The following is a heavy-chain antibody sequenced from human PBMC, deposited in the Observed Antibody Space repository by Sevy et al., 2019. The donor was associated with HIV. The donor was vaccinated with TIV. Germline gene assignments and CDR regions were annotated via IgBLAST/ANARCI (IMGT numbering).Heavy chain of an antibody. D-gene: IGHD3-22*01. CDR1: GGSFSGYY. J-gene: IGHJ4*02. Sequence: SETLSLTCAVYGGSFSGYYWSWIRQPPGKGLEWIGEINHSGSTNYNPSLKSRVTISVDTSKNQFSLKLSSVTAADTAVYYCARSKDYYDSSGYQYYFDYWGQGTLVTVSS. CDR2: INHSGST. CDR3: ARSKDYYDSSGYQYYFDY. V-gene: IGHV4-34*01.